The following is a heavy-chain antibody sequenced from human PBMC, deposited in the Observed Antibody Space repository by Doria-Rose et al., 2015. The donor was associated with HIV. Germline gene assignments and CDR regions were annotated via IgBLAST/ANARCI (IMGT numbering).Heavy chain of an antibody. CDR3: ARDSGSYNFDY. CDR1: CGYY. D-gene: IGHD1-26*01. Sequence: CGYYWTWIRQHPGKGLEWIGYIYYSGSTYYNPSLKSRVTISVDTSKNQFSLKLSSVTAADTAVYYCARDSGSYNFDYWGQGTLVTVSS. V-gene: IGHV4-31*02. CDR2: IYYSGST. J-gene: IGHJ4*02.